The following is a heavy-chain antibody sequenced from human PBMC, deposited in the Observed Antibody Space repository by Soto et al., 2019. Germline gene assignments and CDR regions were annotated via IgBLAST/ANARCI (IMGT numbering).Heavy chain of an antibody. V-gene: IGHV3-23*01. Sequence: PGGSLRLSCAASEFTFSNYAMSWVRQAPGKGLEWVSAICYGCCTTYYVVSVKGRFTISRDNSKNTLYLQMNSLRAEDTAVFYCAKNPGYYYDSTGYHFDYWGQGTLVTVSS. CDR2: ICYGCCTT. D-gene: IGHD3-22*01. CDR1: EFTFSNYA. J-gene: IGHJ4*02. CDR3: AKNPGYYYDSTGYHFDY.